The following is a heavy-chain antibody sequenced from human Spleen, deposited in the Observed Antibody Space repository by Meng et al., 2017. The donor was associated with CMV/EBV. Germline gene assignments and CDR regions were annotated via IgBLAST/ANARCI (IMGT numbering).Heavy chain of an antibody. CDR1: GFSFRTYW. CDR3: ARLGISSHWYRGYFFDY. D-gene: IGHD6-19*01. J-gene: IGHJ4*02. CDR2: IKQDGSEK. Sequence: GESLKISCAASGFSFRTYWMTWVRQAPGKGLEWVANIKQDGSEKTYVDSVKGRFTISRDNTKNSLYLQMKSLRVEDTPVYYCARLGISSHWYRGYFFDYWGQGSLVTVSS. V-gene: IGHV3-7*01.